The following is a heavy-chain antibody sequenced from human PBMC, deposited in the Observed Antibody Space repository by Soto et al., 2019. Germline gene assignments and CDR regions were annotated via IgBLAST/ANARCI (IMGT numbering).Heavy chain of an antibody. CDR2: ISPVIGTT. V-gene: IGHV1-69*06. CDR1: GDIFDNYA. D-gene: IGHD5-12*01. Sequence: ASVKVSCKASGDIFDNYAISWVRQAPGQGLEWLGGISPVIGTTHYAQRFQGRLTITADRSTMTTYMELSGLKSEDTAIYFCARGYSGYDPALNRFDPWGQAPLLTVSS. CDR3: ARGYSGYDPALNRFDP. J-gene: IGHJ5*02.